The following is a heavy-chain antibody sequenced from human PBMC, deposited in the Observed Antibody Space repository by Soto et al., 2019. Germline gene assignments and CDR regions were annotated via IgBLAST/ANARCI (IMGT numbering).Heavy chain of an antibody. CDR3: ARAQLLTSYYYMAV. J-gene: IGHJ6*03. CDR1: GYTFTSYG. Sequence: ASVKVSCKASGYTFTSYGISWVRQAPGQGLEWMGWISAYNGNTNYAQKLQGRVTMTTDTSTSTAYMELRSLRSDDTAVYYCARAQLLTSYYYMAVWGKGTTVTVSS. CDR2: ISAYNGNT. V-gene: IGHV1-18*01. D-gene: IGHD2-2*01.